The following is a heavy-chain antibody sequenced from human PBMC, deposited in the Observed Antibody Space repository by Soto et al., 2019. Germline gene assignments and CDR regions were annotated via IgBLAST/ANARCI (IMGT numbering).Heavy chain of an antibody. Sequence: SETLSLTCAVYGGSFSGYYLSWIRQPPGKGLEWIGEINHSGNTGYAQKFQGRVTMTRNTSISTAYMELSSLRSEDTAVYYCASPPPYCSSTSCYGDAFDIWGQGTMVTVSS. CDR2: INHSGNT. V-gene: IGHV4-34*10. CDR3: ASPPPYCSSTSCYGDAFDI. D-gene: IGHD2-2*01. J-gene: IGHJ3*02. CDR1: GGSFSGYY.